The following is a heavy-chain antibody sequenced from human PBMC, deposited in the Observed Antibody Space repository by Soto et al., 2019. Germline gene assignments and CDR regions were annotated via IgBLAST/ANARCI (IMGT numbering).Heavy chain of an antibody. CDR3: TTVIELTSRTMIVSHAFDI. CDR2: IKSKTDGGTT. Sequence: GGSLRLSCAASGFTFSNAWMNWVRQAPGKGLEWVGRIKSKTDGGTTDYAAPVKGRFTISRDDSKNTLYLQMNSLKTEDTAVYYCTTVIELTSRTMIVSHAFDIWGQGTMVTVSS. V-gene: IGHV3-15*07. J-gene: IGHJ3*02. D-gene: IGHD3-22*01. CDR1: GFTFSNAW.